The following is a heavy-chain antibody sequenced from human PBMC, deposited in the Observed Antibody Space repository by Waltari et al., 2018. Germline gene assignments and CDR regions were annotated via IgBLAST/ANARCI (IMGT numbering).Heavy chain of an antibody. V-gene: IGHV3-30*04. D-gene: IGHD3-22*01. Sequence: QVQLVESGGGVVQPGRSLRLSCAASEFTFSSYAMHWVRQAPGKGLEWVAVISYNGRNIYYVDSVKDRFTISRDNSKKTLYLQMNSLRAEDTAVYYCARDYCDRTNCHGMDVWGQGTTVTVSS. CDR2: ISYNGRNI. CDR1: EFTFSSYA. CDR3: ARDYCDRTNCHGMDV. J-gene: IGHJ6*02.